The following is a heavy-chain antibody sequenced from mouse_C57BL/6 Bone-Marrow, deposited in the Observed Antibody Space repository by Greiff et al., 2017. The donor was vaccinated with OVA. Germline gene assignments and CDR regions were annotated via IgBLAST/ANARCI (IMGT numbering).Heavy chain of an antibody. CDR1: GFTFSDYG. CDR2: ISSGSSTI. D-gene: IGHD1-1*01. V-gene: IGHV5-17*01. CDR3: AGGYYGSSYDYFDY. Sequence: EVKLMESGGGLVKPGGSLKLSCAASGFTFSDYGMHWVRQAPEKGLEWVAYISSGSSTIYYADTVKGRFTISRDNAKNTLFLQMTSLRSEDTAMYYCAGGYYGSSYDYFDYWGQGTTLTVSS. J-gene: IGHJ2*01.